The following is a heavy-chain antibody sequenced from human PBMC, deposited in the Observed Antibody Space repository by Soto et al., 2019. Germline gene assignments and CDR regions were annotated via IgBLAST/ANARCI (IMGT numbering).Heavy chain of an antibody. CDR2: MNPNSGNT. CDR1: GYTFTSYD. J-gene: IGHJ4*02. V-gene: IGHV1-8*01. Sequence: GASVKVSCKASGYTFTSYDINWVRQATGQGLEWMGWMNPNSGNTGYAQKFQGRVTMTRNTSISTAYMELSSLRSEDTAVYYCARGGTYYYDSSGQIDYWGQGTLVTVSS. D-gene: IGHD3-22*01. CDR3: ARGGTYYYDSSGQIDY.